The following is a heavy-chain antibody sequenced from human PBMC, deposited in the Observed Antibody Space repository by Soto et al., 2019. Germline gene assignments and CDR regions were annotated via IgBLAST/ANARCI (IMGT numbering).Heavy chain of an antibody. Sequence: PGGSLRLSCAASGFTFSSYAMSWVRQAPGKGLEWVSAISGSGGSTYYADSVKGRFTISRDNSKNTLYLQMNSLRAEDTAVYYCASYDSSGYTLDYWGQGTLVTVSS. D-gene: IGHD3-22*01. CDR1: GFTFSSYA. J-gene: IGHJ4*02. CDR3: ASYDSSGYTLDY. V-gene: IGHV3-23*01. CDR2: ISGSGGST.